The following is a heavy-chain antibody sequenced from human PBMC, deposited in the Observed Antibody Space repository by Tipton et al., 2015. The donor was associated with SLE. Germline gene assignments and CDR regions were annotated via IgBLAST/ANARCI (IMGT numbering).Heavy chain of an antibody. CDR3: ARRIQETRYSLDNWFDP. J-gene: IGHJ5*02. CDR2: IYATGST. D-gene: IGHD2/OR15-2a*01. Sequence: PGLVKPSETLSLTCTVSGGSISSYSWNWIRQSAGKGLEWIGRIYATGSTNYNPSLKSRVTMSVDTSKNQFSLKLSSVTAADTALYYCARRIQETRYSLDNWFDPWGRGTLVTVSS. V-gene: IGHV4-4*07. CDR1: GGSISSYS.